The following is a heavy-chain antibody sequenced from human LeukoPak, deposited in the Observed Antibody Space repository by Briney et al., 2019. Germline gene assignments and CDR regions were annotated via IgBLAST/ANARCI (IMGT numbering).Heavy chain of an antibody. CDR2: INSDGSST. Sequence: GGSLRLSCAASGFTFSSYWMHWVRQAPGKGLVWVSRINSDGSSTSYADSVKGRFTISRDNAKNTLYLQMNSLRAEDTAVYYCASIDITMVRGVISPFDYWGQGTLVTVSS. J-gene: IGHJ4*02. CDR3: ASIDITMVRGVISPFDY. V-gene: IGHV3-74*01. D-gene: IGHD3-10*01. CDR1: GFTFSSYW.